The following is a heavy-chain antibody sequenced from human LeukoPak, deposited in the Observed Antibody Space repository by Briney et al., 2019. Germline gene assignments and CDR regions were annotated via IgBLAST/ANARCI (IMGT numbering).Heavy chain of an antibody. CDR2: ISVNNGGT. D-gene: IGHD2-2*01. CDR3: ATATQPRGYFLH. V-gene: IGHV1-18*01. Sequence: GASVKVSCKASGYTFTTYSLAWVRQAPGQSLEWMGWISVNNGGTNYVQSFQDRVTLTRDTSTNTAYLELRSLRSDDTAIIYCATATQPRGYFLHWGQGTLVTVSS. CDR1: GYTFTTYS. J-gene: IGHJ1*01.